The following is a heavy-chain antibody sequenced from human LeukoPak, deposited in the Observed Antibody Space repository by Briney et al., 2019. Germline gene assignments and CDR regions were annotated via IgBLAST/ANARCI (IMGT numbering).Heavy chain of an antibody. V-gene: IGHV4-59*01. CDR3: ARVDCSSTSCENYYYYGMDV. CDR2: IYYSGST. Sequence: SETLSLTCAVYGGSFSSYYWSWIRQPPGKGLEWIGYIYYSGSTNYNPSLKSRVTISVDTSKNQFSLKLSSVTAADTAVYYCARVDCSSTSCENYYYYGMDVWGQGTTVTVSS. CDR1: GGSFSSYY. D-gene: IGHD2-2*01. J-gene: IGHJ6*02.